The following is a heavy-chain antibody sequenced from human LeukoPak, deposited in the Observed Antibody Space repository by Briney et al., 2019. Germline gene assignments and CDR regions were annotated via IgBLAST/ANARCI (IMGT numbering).Heavy chain of an antibody. V-gene: IGHV3-7*01. J-gene: IGHJ4*02. CDR1: GFTFGSSW. D-gene: IGHD6-19*01. Sequence: PGGSLRLSCAASGFTFGSSWMSWVRQAPGKGLEWVANIKQDGNEKFYVDSVKGRFTISRDNAKNSLFLQMNSLRVEDTAVYYCARDRGASGWYCSDYWGQGTLVTVSS. CDR2: IKQDGNEK. CDR3: ARDRGASGWYCSDY.